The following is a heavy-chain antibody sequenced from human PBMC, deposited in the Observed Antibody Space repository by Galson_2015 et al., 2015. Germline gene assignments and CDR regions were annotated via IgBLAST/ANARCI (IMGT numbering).Heavy chain of an antibody. D-gene: IGHD6-6*01. CDR1: GGTFSSYT. V-gene: IGHV1-69*13. CDR3: ARAVGIYSSSPKNYYYYYGMDV. CDR2: IIPIFGTA. Sequence: SVKVSCKASGGTFSSYTISWVRQAPGQGLEWMGGIIPIFGTANYAQKFQGRVTITADESTSTAYMELSSLRSEDTAVYYCARAVGIYSSSPKNYYYYYGMDVWGQGTTVTVSS. J-gene: IGHJ6*02.